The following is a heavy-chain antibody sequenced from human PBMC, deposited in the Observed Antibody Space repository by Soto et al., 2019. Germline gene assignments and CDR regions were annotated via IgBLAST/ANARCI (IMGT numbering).Heavy chain of an antibody. CDR2: IWYDGSNK. J-gene: IGHJ6*02. CDR3: ARDRGSSGWTKHYYYYGMDV. D-gene: IGHD6-19*01. Sequence: QVQLVESGGGVVQPGRSLRLSCAASGFTFSSYGMHWVRQAPGKGLEWVAVIWYDGSNKYYADSVKGRFTISRDNSKNTLYLQMNSLRAEDTAVYYCARDRGSSGWTKHYYYYGMDVWGQGTTVTVSS. CDR1: GFTFSSYG. V-gene: IGHV3-33*01.